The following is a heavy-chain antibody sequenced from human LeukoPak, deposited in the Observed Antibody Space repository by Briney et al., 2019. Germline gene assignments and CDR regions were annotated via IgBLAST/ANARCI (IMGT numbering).Heavy chain of an antibody. Sequence: SETLSLTRAVSGYSISSGYYWGWIRPPPGKGLEWIGSIYLSGSTYYNPSLKSRVTISVDTSKNQFSLKLSSVTAADTAVYYCARFGWDGDYGRRYYYYMDVWGKGTTVTVSS. D-gene: IGHD4-17*01. J-gene: IGHJ6*03. CDR2: IYLSGST. V-gene: IGHV4-38-2*01. CDR1: GYSISSGYY. CDR3: ARFGWDGDYGRRYYYYMDV.